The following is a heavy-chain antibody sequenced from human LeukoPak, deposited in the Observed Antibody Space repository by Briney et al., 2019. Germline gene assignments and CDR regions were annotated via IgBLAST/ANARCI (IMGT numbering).Heavy chain of an antibody. V-gene: IGHV4-59*11. CDR2: IYYSGST. CDR3: AHCRAHYDVWSCYGYYFDY. D-gene: IGHD3-3*01. Sequence: SETLSLTCTVSGDSISSHHWSWIRQPPGKGLECIGYIYYSGSTNYNPSLKSRVNISVHTSKNQFSLKLSSVTAADTAVDYGAHCRAHYDVWSCYGYYFDYWGQGTLVTVSS. J-gene: IGHJ4*02. CDR1: GDSISSHH.